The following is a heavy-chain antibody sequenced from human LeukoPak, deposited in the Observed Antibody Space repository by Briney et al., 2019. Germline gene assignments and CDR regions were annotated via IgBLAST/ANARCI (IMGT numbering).Heavy chain of an antibody. CDR3: ARDRDTAMVSPYFDY. CDR1: GYTFTSYG. J-gene: IGHJ4*02. Sequence: SVKVSCKASGYTFTSYGISWVRQAPGQGLEWMGRIIPILGIANYAQKFQGRVTITADKSTSTAYMELSSLRSEDTAVYYCARDRDTAMVSPYFDYWGQGTLVTVSS. CDR2: IIPILGIA. V-gene: IGHV1-69*04. D-gene: IGHD5-18*01.